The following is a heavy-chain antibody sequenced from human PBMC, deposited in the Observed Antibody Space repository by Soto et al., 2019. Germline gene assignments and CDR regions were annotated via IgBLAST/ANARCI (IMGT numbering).Heavy chain of an antibody. CDR3: ASDQSNVVVVVAAIYYGMDV. CDR2: ISSSSSYI. V-gene: IGHV3-21*01. J-gene: IGHJ6*02. Sequence: EVQLVESGGGLVKPGGSLRLSCAASGFTFSSYSMNWVRQAPGKGLEWVSSISSSSSYIYYADSVKGRFTISRDNAKNSLYLQMNSLRSEDTAVYYCASDQSNVVVVVAAIYYGMDVWGQGTTVTVSS. D-gene: IGHD2-15*01. CDR1: GFTFSSYS.